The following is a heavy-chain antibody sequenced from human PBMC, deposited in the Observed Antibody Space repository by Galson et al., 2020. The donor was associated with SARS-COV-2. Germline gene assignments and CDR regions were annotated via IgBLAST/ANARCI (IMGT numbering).Heavy chain of an antibody. D-gene: IGHD2-15*01. V-gene: IGHV3-21*01. CDR2: ISSSSSYI. CDR1: GFTFSSYS. CDR3: ARDVGGPGGYYYYYMDV. J-gene: IGHJ6*03. Sequence: GESLKISCAASGFTFSSYSMNWVRQAPGKGLEWVSSISSSSSYIYYADSVKGRFTISRDNAKNSLYLQMNSLRAEDTAVYYCARDVGGPGGYYYYYMDVWGKGTTVTVSS.